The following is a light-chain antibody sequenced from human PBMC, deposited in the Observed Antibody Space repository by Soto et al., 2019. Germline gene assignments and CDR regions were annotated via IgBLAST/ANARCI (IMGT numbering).Light chain of an antibody. CDR2: GAS. Sequence: EIVMTQSPATLSVSPGERATLSCRASQSINSNLVWYQQKPGQAPRLLIYGASTRATGIPARFSGSGSGTEFTLTISRLQSEDFAVYYCQQYNSWLWTFGQGPKVQIK. CDR3: QQYNSWLWT. J-gene: IGKJ1*01. CDR1: QSINSN. V-gene: IGKV3-15*01.